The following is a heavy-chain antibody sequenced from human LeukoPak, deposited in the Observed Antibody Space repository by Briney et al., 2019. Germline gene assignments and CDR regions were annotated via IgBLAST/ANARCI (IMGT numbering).Heavy chain of an antibody. CDR2: MNHSGST. CDR1: GGSFSGYY. D-gene: IGHD3-3*01. CDR3: ARGGYYDFWSGYSDWFDP. V-gene: IGHV4-34*01. Sequence: SETLSLTCAVYGGSFSGYYWSWIRQPPGKGLEWIGEMNHSGSTNYNPSLKSRVTISVDTSKNQFSLKLSSVTAADTAVYYCARGGYYDFWSGYSDWFDPWGQGTLVTVSS. J-gene: IGHJ5*02.